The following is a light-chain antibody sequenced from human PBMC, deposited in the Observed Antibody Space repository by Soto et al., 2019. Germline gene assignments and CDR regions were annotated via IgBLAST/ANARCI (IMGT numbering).Light chain of an antibody. CDR3: QQYGSSSSWT. J-gene: IGKJ1*01. CDR2: GAS. CDR1: QSVSSNY. V-gene: IGKV3-20*01. Sequence: ELVLTQSPGTLSLSPGERATLSCRASQSVSSNYLAWYQQKPGQAPRLIIYGASDRATGIPDRFSGSGSGTDFTLTINRLEPEDFAVYYCQQYGSSSSWTFGQGTKVEIK.